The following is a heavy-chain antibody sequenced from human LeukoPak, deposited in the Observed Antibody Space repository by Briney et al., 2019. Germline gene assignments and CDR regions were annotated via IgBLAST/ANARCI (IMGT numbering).Heavy chain of an antibody. CDR2: IYYSGST. CDR1: GGSISSSSYY. V-gene: IGHV4-61*05. D-gene: IGHD5-12*01. Sequence: PSETLSLTCTVSGGSISSSSYYWGWIRQPPGKGLEWIGYIYYSGSTNYNPSLKSRVTISVDTSKNQFSLKLSSVTAADTAVYYCARHPTPWGYDSNPQEGYWGQGTLVTVSS. CDR3: ARHPTPWGYDSNPQEGY. J-gene: IGHJ4*02.